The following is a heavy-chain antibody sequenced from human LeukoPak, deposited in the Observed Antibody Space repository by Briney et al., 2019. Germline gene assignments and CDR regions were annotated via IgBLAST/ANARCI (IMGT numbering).Heavy chain of an antibody. V-gene: IGHV4-59*01. J-gene: IGHJ6*02. CDR2: IYYSGST. D-gene: IGHD6-13*01. CDR3: ARAHLAAAGPPYYYYYGMDV. Sequence: PSETLSLTCTVSGGSISSYYWSWIRQPPGKGLEWIGYIYYSGSTNYNPSLKSRVTISVDTSKNQFSLKLSSVTAADTDVYYCARAHLAAAGPPYYYYYGMDVWGQGTTVTVSS. CDR1: GGSISSYY.